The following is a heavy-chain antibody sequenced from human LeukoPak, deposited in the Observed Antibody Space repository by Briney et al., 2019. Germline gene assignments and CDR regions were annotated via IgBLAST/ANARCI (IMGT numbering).Heavy chain of an antibody. Sequence: GGSLRLSCAASGFTFSACSMNWVRQAPGKGLEWVSVISRDSAYIYYGDSVKGRFTVSRDNAKNSLSLHMSSLRAEDTGVYYCARDGTGWSRGYWGQGTLVTVSS. J-gene: IGHJ4*02. D-gene: IGHD2-2*01. V-gene: IGHV3-21*01. CDR3: ARDGTGWSRGY. CDR2: ISRDSAYI. CDR1: GFTFSACS.